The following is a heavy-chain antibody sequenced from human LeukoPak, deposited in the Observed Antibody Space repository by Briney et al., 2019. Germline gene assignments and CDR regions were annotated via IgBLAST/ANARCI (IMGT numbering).Heavy chain of an antibody. J-gene: IGHJ4*02. CDR2: ISDIVDNI. CDR3: AKDPGDYSGNYFAY. D-gene: IGHD1-26*01. Sequence: PGRSLRLSCGASGFTFSTYAMSWVRQAPGKGLDGVSGISDIVDNIYDADSVKGRFTISRDNSKNTLYLQMKSLRAEDTAVYYCAKDPGDYSGNYFAYWGQGTLVTVSS. CDR1: GFTFSTYA. V-gene: IGHV3-23*01.